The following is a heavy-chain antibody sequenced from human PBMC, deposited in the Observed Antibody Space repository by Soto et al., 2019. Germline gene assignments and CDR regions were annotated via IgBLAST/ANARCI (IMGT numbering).Heavy chain of an antibody. Sequence: GGSLRLSCSASGFNFGSYGMSWVRQAPGKGLEWVSGLTASGLNTYYTDSVKGRFTISRDNSRNTVYLQMSGLRVEDTAVFHCAKGLGNAKEVWGQGTTVTLSS. J-gene: IGHJ6*02. CDR1: GFNFGSYG. CDR2: LTASGLNT. V-gene: IGHV3-23*01. D-gene: IGHD2-8*01. CDR3: AKGLGNAKEV.